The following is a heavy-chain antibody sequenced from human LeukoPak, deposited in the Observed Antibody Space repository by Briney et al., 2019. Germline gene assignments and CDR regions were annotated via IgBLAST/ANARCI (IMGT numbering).Heavy chain of an antibody. Sequence: ASVKVSCKASGYTFTCYYMHWVRHAPGQGLEWMGWINPNSGGTNYAQKFQGRVTMTRDTSISTAYMELSRVRSDDTAVYYCARELGYCSSTSCYEYYYYGMDVWGQGTTVTVSS. V-gene: IGHV1-2*02. CDR1: GYTFTCYY. J-gene: IGHJ6*02. D-gene: IGHD2-2*01. CDR2: INPNSGGT. CDR3: ARELGYCSSTSCYEYYYYGMDV.